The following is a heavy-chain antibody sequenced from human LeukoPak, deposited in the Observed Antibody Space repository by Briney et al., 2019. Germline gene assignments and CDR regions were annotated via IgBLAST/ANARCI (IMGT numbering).Heavy chain of an antibody. CDR2: INPNSGGT. CDR3: ARARGVVVPAATYWFDP. Sequence: ASVKVSCKASGYTFTGYYIHWVRQAPGQGLEWMGWINPNSGGTNYAQKFQGRVTMTRDTSISTAYMELSRLRSDDTAVYYCARARGVVVPAATYWFDPWGQGTLVTVSS. V-gene: IGHV1-2*02. D-gene: IGHD2-2*01. J-gene: IGHJ5*02. CDR1: GYTFTGYY.